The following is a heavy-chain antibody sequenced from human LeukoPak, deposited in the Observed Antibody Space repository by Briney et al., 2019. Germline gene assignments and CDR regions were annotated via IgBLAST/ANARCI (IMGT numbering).Heavy chain of an antibody. D-gene: IGHD6-19*01. V-gene: IGHV3-23*01. CDR3: ARVSLSSGWYDY. CDR2: ISGSGGST. CDR1: GFTFSSYG. J-gene: IGHJ4*02. Sequence: GGSLRLSCAASGFTFSSYGMSWVRQAPGKGLEWVSAISGSGGSTYYADSVKGRFTISRDNAKNSLYLQMNSLRAEDTAVYYCARVSLSSGWYDYWGQGTLVTVSS.